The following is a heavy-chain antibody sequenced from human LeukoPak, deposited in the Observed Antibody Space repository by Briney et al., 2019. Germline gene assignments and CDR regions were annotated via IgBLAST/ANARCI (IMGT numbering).Heavy chain of an antibody. CDR1: SGSINNYY. Sequence: PSETLSLTCTVSSGSINNYYWSWIRQPPGKGLEWIGYILSSGSTNYNPSVRSRVTISVDTSKNQFSLKLSSVTAADTAVYYCARRGYCNGGNCYSFDYWGQGTLVTVSS. J-gene: IGHJ4*02. D-gene: IGHD2-15*01. V-gene: IGHV4-59*01. CDR2: ILSSGST. CDR3: ARRGYCNGGNCYSFDY.